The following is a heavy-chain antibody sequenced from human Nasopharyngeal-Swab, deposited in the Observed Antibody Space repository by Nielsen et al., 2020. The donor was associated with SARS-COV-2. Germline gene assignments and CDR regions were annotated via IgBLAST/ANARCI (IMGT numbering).Heavy chain of an antibody. V-gene: IGHV3-64D*08. CDR2: INDYGNTI. CDR1: GFFFNRFA. D-gene: IGHD1-26*01. Sequence: GESLKISCSVSGFFFNRFAMHWVRQAPVKGLEYVSTINDYGNTIHYADSVRGRFTISRDISKNTLYLQMSSLRAEDTAVYYCVRDLPGSYSFDIWGQGTMVTVSS. J-gene: IGHJ3*02. CDR3: VRDLPGSYSFDI.